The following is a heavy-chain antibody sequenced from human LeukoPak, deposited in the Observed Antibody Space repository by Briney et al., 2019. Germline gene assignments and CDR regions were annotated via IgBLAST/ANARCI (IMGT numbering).Heavy chain of an antibody. V-gene: IGHV3-30-3*01. D-gene: IGHD3-22*01. CDR1: GFTFSSYA. CDR2: ISYDGSNK. CDR3: ARAPIRGGGYTMGYYDSSHDAFDI. Sequence: GRSLRLSCAASGFTFSSYAMHWVRQAPGKGLEWVAVISYDGSNKYYADSVKGRFTISRDNSKNTLYLQMNSLRAEDTAVYYCARAPIRGGGYTMGYYDSSHDAFDIWGQGTMVTVSS. J-gene: IGHJ3*02.